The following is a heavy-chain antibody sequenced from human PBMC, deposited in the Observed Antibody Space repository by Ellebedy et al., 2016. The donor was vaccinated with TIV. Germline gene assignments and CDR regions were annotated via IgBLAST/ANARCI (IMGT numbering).Heavy chain of an antibody. D-gene: IGHD2-21*01. CDR2: IKQDGSVK. Sequence: GESLKISXAASGFTFSSYWMHWVRQAPGKGLEWVANIKQDGSVKKYVDSVKGRFTISRDNGKNSLYLQMNSLRGEDTAVYYCAREVGGGGAYWGQGTLVTVPS. J-gene: IGHJ4*02. CDR3: AREVGGGGAY. V-gene: IGHV3-7*01. CDR1: GFTFSSYW.